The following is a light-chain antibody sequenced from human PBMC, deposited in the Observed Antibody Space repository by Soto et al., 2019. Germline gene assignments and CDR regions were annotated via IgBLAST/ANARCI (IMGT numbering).Light chain of an antibody. Sequence: EILLTQSPGTLSLSPRDRATLSCKANQSVSTSYLAWYQQIFGQAPRLLIYGASSRATGIPDRFSGSGSGTDFTLTISRLEPEDFAVYYCQQYGSSSWTFGQGTKVDIK. CDR2: GAS. J-gene: IGKJ1*01. CDR3: QQYGSSSWT. CDR1: QSVSTSY. V-gene: IGKV3-20*01.